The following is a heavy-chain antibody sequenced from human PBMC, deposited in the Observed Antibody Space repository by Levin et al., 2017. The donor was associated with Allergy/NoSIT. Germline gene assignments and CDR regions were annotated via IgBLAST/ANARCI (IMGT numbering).Heavy chain of an antibody. V-gene: IGHV4-59*01. CDR2: IYNSGST. CDR1: GGSISGYY. CDR3: AREDSSGWGWFDL. D-gene: IGHD6-19*01. Sequence: NASETLSLTCTVSGGSISGYYWNWIRQPPGKGLEWIGYIYNSGSTNYNPSLKSRVTISVDTSKNQFSLKLSSVTAADTAVYYCAREDSSGWGWFDLWGQGTLVTVSS. J-gene: IGHJ5*02.